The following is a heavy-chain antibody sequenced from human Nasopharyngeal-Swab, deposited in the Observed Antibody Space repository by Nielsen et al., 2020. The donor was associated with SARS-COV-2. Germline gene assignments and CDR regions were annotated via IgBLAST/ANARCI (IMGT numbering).Heavy chain of an antibody. CDR2: ISGSGGST. CDR1: GFSFNSYA. V-gene: IGHV3-23*01. Sequence: GRCRRLAWAAAGFSFNSYAMSWVRQAPGKWLEWVSAISGSGGSTYYADSVKGRFTISRDNSKNTLYLQMNSLRAEDTAVYYCAKDQGEHFWSGYWEFDYWGQGTLVTVSS. J-gene: IGHJ4*02. D-gene: IGHD3-3*02. CDR3: AKDQGEHFWSGYWEFDY.